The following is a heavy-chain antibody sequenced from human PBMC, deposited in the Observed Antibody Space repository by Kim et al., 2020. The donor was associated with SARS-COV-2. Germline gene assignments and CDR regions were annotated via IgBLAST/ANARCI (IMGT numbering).Heavy chain of an antibody. V-gene: IGHV1-8*01. CDR2: MNPNSGNT. Sequence: ASVKVSCKASGYTFTSYDINWVRQATGQGLEWMGWMNPNSGNTGYAQKFQGRVTMTRNTSISTAYMELSSLRSEDTAVYYCARGRGSRPAYYYYYYMDVWGKGTTVTVSS. J-gene: IGHJ6*03. CDR3: ARGRGSRPAYYYYYYMDV. D-gene: IGHD5-12*01. CDR1: GYTFTSYD.